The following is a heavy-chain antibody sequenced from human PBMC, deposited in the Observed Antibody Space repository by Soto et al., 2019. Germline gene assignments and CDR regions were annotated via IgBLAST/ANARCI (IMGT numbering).Heavy chain of an antibody. Sequence: LSLTCTVSGGSISSSSYYWGWIRQPPGKGLEWIGSIYYSGSTYYNPSLKSRVTISVETSKNQFSLKLSSVTAADTAVYYCARGIAVAGNRFGWFDPWGQGTLVTVSS. D-gene: IGHD6-19*01. CDR3: ARGIAVAGNRFGWFDP. CDR2: IYYSGST. J-gene: IGHJ5*02. CDR1: GGSISSSSYY. V-gene: IGHV4-39*01.